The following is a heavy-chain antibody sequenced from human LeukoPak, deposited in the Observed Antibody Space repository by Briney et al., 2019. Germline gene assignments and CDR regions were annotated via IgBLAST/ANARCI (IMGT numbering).Heavy chain of an antibody. CDR3: ARYALYDYVWGSYRYTFDY. CDR2: INHSGST. D-gene: IGHD3-16*02. CDR1: GGSFSGYY. V-gene: IGHV4-34*01. Sequence: NTSETLSLTCAVYGGSFSGYYWSWIRQPPGKGLEWIGEINHSGSTNYNPSLKSRVTISVDTSKNQFSLKLSSVTAADTAVYYCARYALYDYVWGSYRYTFDYWGQGTLVTVSS. J-gene: IGHJ4*02.